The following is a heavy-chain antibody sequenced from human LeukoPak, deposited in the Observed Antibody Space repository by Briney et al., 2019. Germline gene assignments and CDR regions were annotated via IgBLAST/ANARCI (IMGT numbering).Heavy chain of an antibody. CDR2: IIPTSSVP. CDR3: ARVVEWGAFDI. V-gene: IGHV1-69*01. CDR1: GGTFSTFA. J-gene: IGHJ3*02. Sequence: ASVKVSCKASGGTFSTFAIGWVRQAPGQGFEWMGRIIPTSSVPNYAQKFRDRLTISADASARTAYQELSSLTSDDTAVYYCARVVEWGAFDIWGQGTMVTVSS. D-gene: IGHD3-3*01.